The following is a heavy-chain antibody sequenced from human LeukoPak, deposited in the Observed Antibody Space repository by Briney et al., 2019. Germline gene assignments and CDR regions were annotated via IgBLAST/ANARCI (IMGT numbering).Heavy chain of an antibody. V-gene: IGHV4-31*03. Sequence: SQTLSLTCTVSGGSIISGGDYWSWIRQHPGKGLEWIGYIYYSGSTYYNPSLKSRVTISVDTSKNQFSLKLSSVTAADTAVYYCARADARLAAAGTFLEPFDSWGQGTLVTVSS. CDR1: GGSIISGGDY. D-gene: IGHD6-13*01. J-gene: IGHJ4*02. CDR2: IYYSGST. CDR3: ARADARLAAAGTFLEPFDS.